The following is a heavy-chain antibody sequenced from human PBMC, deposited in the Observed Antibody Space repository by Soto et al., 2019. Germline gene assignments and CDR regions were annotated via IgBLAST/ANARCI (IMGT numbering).Heavy chain of an antibody. CDR2: ISYSGIT. CDR3: ARGRPMLGAKTFFDY. V-gene: IGHV4-31*03. J-gene: IGHJ4*02. Sequence: TLSLTCKFSGDSVSSGRDFWSWIRQHPGMALEWIGYISYSGITYYTPSLRSRVSISIDTSQNQFSLRLDSVTAADTAVYYCARGRPMLGAKTFFDYWGQGTRVTVSS. D-gene: IGHD1-26*01. CDR1: GDSVSSGRDF.